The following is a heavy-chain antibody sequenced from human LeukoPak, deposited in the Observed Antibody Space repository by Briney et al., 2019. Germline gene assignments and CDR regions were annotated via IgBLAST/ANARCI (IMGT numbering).Heavy chain of an antibody. Sequence: RGSLRLSCAASGFTFSSYSMNWVRQAPGKGLEWVSAISGSGGSTYYADSVKGRFTISRDNSKNTLYLQMNSLRAEDAAVYYCAKDRSPGYSSSWYGWFDPWGQGTLVTVSS. CDR1: GFTFSSYS. CDR2: ISGSGGST. CDR3: AKDRSPGYSSSWYGWFDP. D-gene: IGHD6-13*01. V-gene: IGHV3-23*01. J-gene: IGHJ5*02.